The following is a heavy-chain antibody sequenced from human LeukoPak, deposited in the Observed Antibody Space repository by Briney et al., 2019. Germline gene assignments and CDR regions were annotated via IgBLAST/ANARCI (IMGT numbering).Heavy chain of an antibody. Sequence: SETLSLTCTVSGGSISSYYWSWIRQPAGKGLEWIGRIYSSGGTSTNYNPSLKSRVTMSVDMSKNQFSPKLSSVTAADTAVYYCARAPYGSGSYYMDLDSWGQGTLVTVSS. CDR3: ARAPYGSGSYYMDLDS. D-gene: IGHD3-10*01. CDR1: GGSISSYY. V-gene: IGHV4-4*07. CDR2: IYSSGGTST. J-gene: IGHJ4*02.